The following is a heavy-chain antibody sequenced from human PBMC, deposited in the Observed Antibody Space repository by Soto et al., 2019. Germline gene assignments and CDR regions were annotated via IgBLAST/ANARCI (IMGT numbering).Heavy chain of an antibody. CDR1: GFTFSSYG. V-gene: IGHV3-30*18. CDR3: AKSLSGYPYYYYGMDV. Sequence: PGGSLRLSCAASGFTFSSYGMHWVRQAPGKGLEWVAVISYDGSNKYYADSVKGRFTISRDNSKNTLYLQMNSLRAEDTAVYYCAKSLSGYPYYYYGMDVWGQGTTVTVSS. D-gene: IGHD3-22*01. J-gene: IGHJ6*02. CDR2: ISYDGSNK.